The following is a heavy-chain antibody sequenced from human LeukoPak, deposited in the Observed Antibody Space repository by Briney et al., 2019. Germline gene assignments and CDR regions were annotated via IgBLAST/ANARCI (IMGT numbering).Heavy chain of an antibody. CDR3: ASLHSSSGYYYGMDV. D-gene: IGHD6-13*01. CDR2: IYTSGRT. J-gene: IGHJ6*01. Sequence: SETLSLTCTVSGGPISSGSYHWSWLRQPAGKGLEWIGRIYTSGRTHYNPALNRRVTISVDPSKNQFYLKLSSVTGSDTAGYYCASLHSSSGYYYGMDVWGEAATVSVCS. CDR1: GGPISSGSYH. V-gene: IGHV4-61*02.